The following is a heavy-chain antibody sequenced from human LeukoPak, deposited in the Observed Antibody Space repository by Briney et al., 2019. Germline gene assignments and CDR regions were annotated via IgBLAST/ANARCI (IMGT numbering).Heavy chain of an antibody. J-gene: IGHJ4*02. CDR3: ARGRPTVIFDY. V-gene: IGHV4-59*08. D-gene: IGHD4-17*01. CDR2: IYYSGST. CDR1: GGSISSYY. Sequence: PSETLSLTCTVSGGSISSYYWSWIRQPPGKGLEWIGYIYYSGSTNYNPSLKSRVTISVDTSKNQFSLKLSSVTAADTAVYYCARGRPTVIFDYWGQGALVTVSS.